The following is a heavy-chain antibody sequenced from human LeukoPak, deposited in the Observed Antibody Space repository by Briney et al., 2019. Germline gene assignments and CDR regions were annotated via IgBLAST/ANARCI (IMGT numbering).Heavy chain of an antibody. CDR1: GFTFSSYA. V-gene: IGHV3-30-3*01. Sequence: GGSLRLSCAASGFTFSSYAMHWVRQAPGKGLEWVAVISYDGSNKYYADSVKGRFTIFRDNAKNSLYLQMNSLRTEDTAVYYCARVNNYYGARGGGYFDYWGQGTLVTVSS. CDR2: ISYDGSNK. CDR3: ARVNNYYGARGGGYFDY. D-gene: IGHD3-10*01. J-gene: IGHJ4*02.